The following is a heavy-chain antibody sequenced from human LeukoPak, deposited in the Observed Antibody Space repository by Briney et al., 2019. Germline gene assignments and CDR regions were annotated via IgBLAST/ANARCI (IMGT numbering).Heavy chain of an antibody. Sequence: PGGSLRLSCAASGFTFSSYWMSWVRQAPGKGLEWVANIKQDGSEKYYVGSVKGRFTISRDNAKNTLYLQMNNLRAEDTAVYYCARDGNDAFAMWGQGTMVTVSS. V-gene: IGHV3-7*01. CDR3: ARDGNDAFAM. CDR1: GFTFSSYW. J-gene: IGHJ3*02. CDR2: IKQDGSEK.